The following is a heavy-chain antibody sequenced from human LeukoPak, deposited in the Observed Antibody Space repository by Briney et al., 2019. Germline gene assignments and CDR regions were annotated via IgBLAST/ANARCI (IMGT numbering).Heavy chain of an antibody. Sequence: QAGGSLRLSCAASGFSFSSHEMNWVRQAPGKGLEWVSYISRTGTYTYYSDSVKGRFTISRDNTRNSVFLQMESLRAEDTALYYCASDVITATDTACWGQGTLVTVSS. V-gene: IGHV3-48*03. CDR1: GFSFSSHE. CDR2: ISRTGTYT. J-gene: IGHJ4*02. D-gene: IGHD6-25*01. CDR3: ASDVITATDTAC.